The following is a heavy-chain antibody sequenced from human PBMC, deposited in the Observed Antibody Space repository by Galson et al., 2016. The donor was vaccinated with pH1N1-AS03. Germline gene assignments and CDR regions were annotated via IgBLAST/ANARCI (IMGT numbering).Heavy chain of an antibody. CDR3: AKDIQVSY. CDR2: ISISGGTR. CDR1: GFIFSDYY. V-gene: IGHV3-11*01. J-gene: IGHJ4*02. D-gene: IGHD5-18*01. Sequence: SLRLSCAASGFIFSDYYMSWIRQAPGKGLEWISFISISGGTRYFADSVKGRFNVSRDNAKNLLYLHLNSLRAEDTALYYCAKDIQVSYWGQGTLVTVSS.